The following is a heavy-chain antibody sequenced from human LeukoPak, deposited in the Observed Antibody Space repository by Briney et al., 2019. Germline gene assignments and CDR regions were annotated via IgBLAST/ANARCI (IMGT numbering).Heavy chain of an antibody. J-gene: IGHJ4*02. CDR3: ARSGTHWGLH. Sequence: GGSLRLSCAASGFTFSSYWMHWVRQAPGKGLEWVALISYDGSNKYYADSVKGRFTISRDNSKNTLYLQMNSLRPEDTAVYYCARSGTHWGLHWGQGTLVTVSS. D-gene: IGHD1-1*01. CDR2: ISYDGSNK. CDR1: GFTFSSYW. V-gene: IGHV3-30*19.